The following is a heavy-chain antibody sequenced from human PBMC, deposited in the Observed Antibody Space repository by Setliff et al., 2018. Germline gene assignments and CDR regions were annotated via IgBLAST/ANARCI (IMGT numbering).Heavy chain of an antibody. Sequence: SETLSLTCNVSGGSVSSTSHYWGWIRQPPGKGMEWIGSVYYSGYTYYNPSLQSRVTISVDMSKNQFSMKLTSVTPADTAVYYCARVDFTMIQGVLGLWGQGTLVTVSS. D-gene: IGHD3-10*01. CDR2: VYYSGYT. J-gene: IGHJ1*01. V-gene: IGHV4-39*07. CDR3: ARVDFTMIQGVLGL. CDR1: GGSVSSTSHY.